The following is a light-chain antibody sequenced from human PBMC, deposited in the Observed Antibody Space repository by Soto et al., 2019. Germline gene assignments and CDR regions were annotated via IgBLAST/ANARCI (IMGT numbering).Light chain of an antibody. CDR1: SSDVGGYDY. Sequence: LTQPPSASGSPGQSVTISCTGTSSDVGGYDYVSWYQQHPGKAPKLMIYEVTIRPSGVSDRFSGSKSGNTASLTVSGLQAEDEADYYCSSYTGGNPAYVFGTGTKVT. V-gene: IGLV2-8*01. CDR2: EVT. J-gene: IGLJ1*01. CDR3: SSYTGGNPAYV.